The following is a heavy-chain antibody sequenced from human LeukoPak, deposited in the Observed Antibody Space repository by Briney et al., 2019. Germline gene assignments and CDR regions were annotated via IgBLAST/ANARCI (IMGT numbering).Heavy chain of an antibody. D-gene: IGHD6-6*01. CDR1: GYSISSGYY. J-gene: IGHJ4*02. CDR2: IYHSGST. V-gene: IGHV4-38-2*02. Sequence: SETLSLTCTVSGYSISSGYYWGWIRQPPGKGLEWIGSIYHSGSTYYNPSLKSRVTISVDTSKNQFPLKLSSVTAADTAVYYCARDLGIAARPDYWGQGTLVTVSS. CDR3: ARDLGIAARPDY.